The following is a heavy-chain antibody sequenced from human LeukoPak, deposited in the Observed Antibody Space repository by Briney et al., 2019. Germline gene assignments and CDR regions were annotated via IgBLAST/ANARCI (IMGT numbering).Heavy chain of an antibody. Sequence: SVKVSCKASGGTFSSYAISWVRQAPGQGLEWVGRIIPILGRANYAQKFQGRVTITADKSTSTDYMELSSLRSEDTAVYYCARDGQGDGYNAWGQGTLVTVPS. J-gene: IGHJ5*02. V-gene: IGHV1-69*04. CDR3: ARDGQGDGYNA. CDR1: GGTFSSYA. CDR2: IIPILGRA. D-gene: IGHD5-24*01.